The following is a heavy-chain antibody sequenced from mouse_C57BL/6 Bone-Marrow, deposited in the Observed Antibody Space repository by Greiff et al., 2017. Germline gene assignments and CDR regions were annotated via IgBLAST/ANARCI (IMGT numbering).Heavy chain of an antibody. CDR1: GYAFSSSW. CDR2: MYPGDGDT. V-gene: IGHV1-82*01. CDR3: ARSWFAY. J-gene: IGHJ3*01. Sequence: QVQLKPSGPELVKPGASVKISCKASGYAFSSSWMNWVKQRPGKGLEWIGRMYPGDGDTNYNGKFKGKATLTADKSSSTAYMQLSSLTSEDSAVYFCARSWFAYWGQGTLVTVSA.